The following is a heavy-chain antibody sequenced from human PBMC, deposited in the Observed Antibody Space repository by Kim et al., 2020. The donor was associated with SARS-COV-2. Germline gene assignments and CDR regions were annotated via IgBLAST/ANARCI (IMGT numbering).Heavy chain of an antibody. CDR2: IYPDGST. Sequence: GGSLRLSCAASGFTVSSNSMNWVRQSPGKGLEWVSLIYPDGSTYYADSVKGRFTISRDTSKNTLYLQMIRLRGEDTAIYYCARGHSTIWNEFNSWSQGT. J-gene: IGHJ4*02. D-gene: IGHD1-1*01. CDR1: GFTVSSNS. CDR3: ARGHSTIWNEFNS. V-gene: IGHV3-53*01.